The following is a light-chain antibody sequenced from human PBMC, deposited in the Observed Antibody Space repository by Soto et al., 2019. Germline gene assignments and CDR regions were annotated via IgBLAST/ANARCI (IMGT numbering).Light chain of an antibody. CDR2: SVS. CDR3: ISYTVSRSYV. J-gene: IGLJ1*01. Sequence: QSALTQPASVSGSPGQSITISCSGTSSDIGTYDHVAWFQQFPGKTPKLMIYSVSNRPSGVSYRFSGSKSGNTAPLTISGLQAEDEADYYCISYTVSRSYVFGTGTKLTVL. V-gene: IGLV2-14*01. CDR1: SSDIGTYDH.